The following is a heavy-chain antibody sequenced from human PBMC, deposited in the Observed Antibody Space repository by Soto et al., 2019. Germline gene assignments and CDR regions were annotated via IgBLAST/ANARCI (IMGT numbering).Heavy chain of an antibody. J-gene: IGHJ4*02. Sequence: EVQLLESGGGLVQPGGSLRLSCAASGFTFSSYAMSWVRQAPGKGLEWVSAISGSGDNTYYADSVKGRFTISRDTAKNTLYLQMNSLRAEDTAVYYCAKGDLIWAAHALWGQGTLVTVSS. CDR1: GFTFSSYA. CDR2: ISGSGDNT. D-gene: IGHD2-15*01. CDR3: AKGDLIWAAHAL. V-gene: IGHV3-23*01.